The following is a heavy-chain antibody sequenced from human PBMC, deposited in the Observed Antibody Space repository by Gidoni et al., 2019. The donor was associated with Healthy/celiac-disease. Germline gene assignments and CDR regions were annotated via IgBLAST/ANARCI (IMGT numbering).Heavy chain of an antibody. J-gene: IGHJ5*02. CDR2: INPSVGST. CDR1: GYTFTSYY. D-gene: IGHD6-6*01. V-gene: IGHV1-46*01. Sequence: QVQLVQSGAEVKKPGASVKVYCKASGYTFTSYYMHWVRQAPGQGLEWMGIINPSVGSTTYAQKFQGRVTMTRDTSTSTVYMELSSLRSEDTAVYYCAREKSSSSAGGYNWFDPWGQGTLVTVSS. CDR3: AREKSSSSAGGYNWFDP.